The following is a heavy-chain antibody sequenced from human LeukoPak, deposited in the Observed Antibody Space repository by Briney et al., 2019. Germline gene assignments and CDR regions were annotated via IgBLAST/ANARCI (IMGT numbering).Heavy chain of an antibody. J-gene: IGHJ4*02. CDR2: IYTSGST. CDR3: ARVRAARLYFDY. CDR1: GGSISSGSYY. Sequence: HSETLSLTCTVSGGSISSGSYYWSWIRQPAGKGLEWIRRIYTSGSTNYNPSLKSRVTISVDTSKNQFSLKLSSVTAADTAVYYCARVRAARLYFDYWGQGTLVTVSS. V-gene: IGHV4-61*02. D-gene: IGHD6-6*01.